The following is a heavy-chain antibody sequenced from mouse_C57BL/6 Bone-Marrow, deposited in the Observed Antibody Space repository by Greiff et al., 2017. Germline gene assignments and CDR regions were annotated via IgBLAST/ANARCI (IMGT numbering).Heavy chain of an antibody. V-gene: IGHV5-9-1*02. D-gene: IGHD1-1*01. J-gene: IGHJ3*01. CDR1: GFTFSSYA. CDR2: ISSGGDCI. CDR3: TRGDGSSPAWFAY. Sequence: EVMLVESGEGLVKPGGSLKLSCAASGFTFSSYAMSWVRQTPEKRLEWVAYISSGGDCIYYADTVKGRFTISRDNARHTLYLQMSSLKSEDTAMYYCTRGDGSSPAWFAYWGQGTLVTVSA.